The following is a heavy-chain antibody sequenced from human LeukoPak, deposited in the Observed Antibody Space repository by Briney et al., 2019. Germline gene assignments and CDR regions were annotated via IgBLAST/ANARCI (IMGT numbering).Heavy chain of an antibody. Sequence: SETLSLTCSVSGYSITSGYYWGWIRQPPGKGLEWIGRINYSGSTFYNPSLKSRVTISIDTSKNQFSLKLSSVTAADTAMYYCAREYSGSYSDYFDYWGQGTLVTVSS. D-gene: IGHD1-26*01. J-gene: IGHJ4*02. CDR3: AREYSGSYSDYFDY. CDR1: GYSITSGYY. CDR2: INYSGST. V-gene: IGHV4-38-2*02.